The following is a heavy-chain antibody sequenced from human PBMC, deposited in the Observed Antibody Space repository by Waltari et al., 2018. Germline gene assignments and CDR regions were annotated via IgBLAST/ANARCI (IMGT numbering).Heavy chain of an antibody. CDR2: IYYSGNT. D-gene: IGHD2-21*02. J-gene: IGHJ5*02. CDR3: ARHQDWVVVSATWFDP. CDR1: GGSISSTNYY. V-gene: IGHV4-39*01. Sequence: QLRLQESGPGLVTPSDTLSLTCTVSGGSISSTNYYWGWIRQPAGKGLEWIGSIYYSGNTYYNPSLKSRVTMSADTSKNQFSLKLSSVTAADTAVYYCARHQDWVVVSATWFDPWGQGTLVTVSS.